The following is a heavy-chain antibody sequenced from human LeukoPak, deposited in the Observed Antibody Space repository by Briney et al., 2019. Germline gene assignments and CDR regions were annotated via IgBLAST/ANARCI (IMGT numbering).Heavy chain of an antibody. CDR3: ATDPTLDGWSNPRDY. CDR1: GYTLTELS. Sequence: ASVKVSCKASGYTLTELSMHWVRQAPGKGLEWMGGFDPEDGETIYAQKFQGRVTMTEDTSTDTAYMELSSLRSEDAAVYYCATDPTLDGWSNPRDYWGQGTLVTVSS. J-gene: IGHJ4*02. D-gene: IGHD1/OR15-1a*01. V-gene: IGHV1-24*01. CDR2: FDPEDGET.